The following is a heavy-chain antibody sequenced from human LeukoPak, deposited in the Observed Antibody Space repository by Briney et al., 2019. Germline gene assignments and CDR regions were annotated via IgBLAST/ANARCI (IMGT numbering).Heavy chain of an antibody. V-gene: IGHV3-74*01. CDR3: ARGFGNSGCLTN. CDR2: INTDGSIT. J-gene: IGHJ4*02. CDR1: GFTFSSYW. Sequence: GGSLRLSCAASGFTFSSYWMNWVRQAPGKGLVWVSRINTDGSITNHADSVKGRSTISRDNAKNTLYLQMNSLRAEDTAVYYCARGFGNSGCLTNWGQGTRVTVSS. D-gene: IGHD6-19*01.